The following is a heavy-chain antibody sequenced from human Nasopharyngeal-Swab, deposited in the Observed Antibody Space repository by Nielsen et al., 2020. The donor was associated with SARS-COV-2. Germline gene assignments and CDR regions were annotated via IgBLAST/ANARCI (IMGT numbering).Heavy chain of an antibody. D-gene: IGHD3-22*01. CDR2: ITGSGGTT. Sequence: VRQAPGKGLEWLSSITGSGGTTYYTDSVKGRFTISRDNSRNTLYLQMNSLRAEDTAIYYCAGGSIGYSYAFDIWGQGTMVTVSS. J-gene: IGHJ3*02. CDR3: AGGSIGYSYAFDI. V-gene: IGHV3-23*01.